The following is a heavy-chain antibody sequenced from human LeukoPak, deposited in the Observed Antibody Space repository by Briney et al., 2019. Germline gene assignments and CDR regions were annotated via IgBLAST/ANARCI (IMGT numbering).Heavy chain of an antibody. CDR2: IYYSGST. V-gene: IGHV4-34*01. Sequence: SETLSLTCAVYGGSFSGYYWSWIRQPPGKGLEWIGSIYYSGSTYYNPSLKSRVTISVDTSKNQFSLKLSSVTAADTAVYYCARDGGSGWVFDYWGQGTLVTVSS. CDR3: ARDGGSGWVFDY. J-gene: IGHJ4*02. D-gene: IGHD6-19*01. CDR1: GGSFSGYY.